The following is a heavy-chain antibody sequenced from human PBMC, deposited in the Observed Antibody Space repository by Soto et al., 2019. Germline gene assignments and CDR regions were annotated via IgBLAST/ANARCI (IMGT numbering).Heavy chain of an antibody. D-gene: IGHD5-12*01. CDR3: VREGRGSFGC. CDR2: IGGRGNSA. J-gene: IGHJ3*01. CDR1: GFIFTNYA. Sequence: GGSLRLSCAASGFIFTNYAMNWVRQAPGKRLEWVSVIGGRGNSAYYADSVQGRFTISRDNSKNTLSLQMSSLTADDTAIYYCVREGRGSFGCWGRGXMVT. V-gene: IGHV3-23*01.